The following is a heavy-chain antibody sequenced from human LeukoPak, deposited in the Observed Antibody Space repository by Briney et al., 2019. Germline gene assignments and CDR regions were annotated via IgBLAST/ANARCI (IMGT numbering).Heavy chain of an antibody. J-gene: IGHJ6*02. CDR3: TRGPGWEGELYYYYYVLDV. V-gene: IGHV1-24*01. CDR2: FDPEDGET. Sequence: ASVKVSCKVSGYSLTELSMHWVRQAPGKWLELMGGFDPEDGETIYAQKFQGRVTMTEDTSTDTAYMELSSLRSDDTAVYYCTRGPGWEGELYYYYYVLDVWGQGTTVTVSS. D-gene: IGHD1-26*01. CDR1: GYSLTELS.